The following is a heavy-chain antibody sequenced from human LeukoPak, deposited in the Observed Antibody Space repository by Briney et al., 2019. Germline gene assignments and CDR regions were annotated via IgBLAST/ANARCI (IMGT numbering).Heavy chain of an antibody. CDR3: ARDQTYKGWFDP. CDR1: GFTVSSNY. D-gene: IGHD1-1*01. J-gene: IGHJ5*02. CDR2: IYSGGST. Sequence: GGSLRLSCAASGFTVSSNYISWVRQAPGKGLEWVSVIYSGGSTYYADSVKGRFTIYRDNSKNTLYLQMNSLRAEDTAVYYCARDQTYKGWFDPWGQGTLVTVSS. V-gene: IGHV3-53*01.